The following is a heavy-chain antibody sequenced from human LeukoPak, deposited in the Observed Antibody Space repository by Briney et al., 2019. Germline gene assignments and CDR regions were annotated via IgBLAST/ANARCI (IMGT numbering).Heavy chain of an antibody. CDR3: AKGDTAMATDY. CDR2: ISYDGSNK. J-gene: IGHJ4*02. Sequence: PGGSLRLSCAASGFTFSSYGMRWVRQAPGKGLEWVAVISYDGSNKYYADSVKGRFTISRDNSKNTLYLQMNSLRAEDTAVYYCAKGDTAMATDYWGQGTLVTVSS. D-gene: IGHD5-18*01. V-gene: IGHV3-30*18. CDR1: GFTFSSYG.